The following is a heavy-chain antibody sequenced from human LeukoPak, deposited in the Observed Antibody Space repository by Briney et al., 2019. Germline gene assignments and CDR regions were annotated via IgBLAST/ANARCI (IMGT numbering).Heavy chain of an antibody. CDR1: GFTFSGHW. CDR3: TRDRSRAEDD. CDR2: INQGGSDK. Sequence: GGSLRLSCAASGFTFSGHWMSWVRQAPGKGLEWVANINQGGSDKYYVDSVKGRFTISRDNANSLLYLQMNSLRGEDTAVYYCTRDRSRAEDDWGQGTLVTVSS. J-gene: IGHJ4*02. V-gene: IGHV3-7*01. D-gene: IGHD1-14*01.